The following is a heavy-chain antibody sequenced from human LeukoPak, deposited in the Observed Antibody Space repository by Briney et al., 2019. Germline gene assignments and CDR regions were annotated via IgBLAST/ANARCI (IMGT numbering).Heavy chain of an antibody. Sequence: GGPLRLSCAASGFTFSSYGMHWVRQAPGKGLEWVAFIRYDGSNKYYADSVKGRFTISRDNSKNTLYLQMNSLRAEDTAVYYCAKELNYYDSSGYYIRWGQGTLVTVSS. CDR1: GFTFSSYG. V-gene: IGHV3-30*02. CDR2: IRYDGSNK. CDR3: AKELNYYDSSGYYIR. D-gene: IGHD3-22*01. J-gene: IGHJ4*02.